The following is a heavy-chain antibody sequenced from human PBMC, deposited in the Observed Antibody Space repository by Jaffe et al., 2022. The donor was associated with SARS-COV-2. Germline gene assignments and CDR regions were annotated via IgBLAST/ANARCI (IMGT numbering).Heavy chain of an antibody. CDR1: GDSINNSHYF. CDR2: IHYSGRA. Sequence: QLQLQESGPGLVKPSETLSLTCTVSGDSINNSHYFWGWIRQPPGKGLEWIGSIHYSGRAFYSPSLKSRVSMSVDTSKNQFSLRLTSVTAADTSVHYCAGGPFGSVPFDVWGQGTMVTVSP. D-gene: IGHD3-10*01. V-gene: IGHV4-39*01. CDR3: AGGPFGSVPFDV. J-gene: IGHJ3*01.